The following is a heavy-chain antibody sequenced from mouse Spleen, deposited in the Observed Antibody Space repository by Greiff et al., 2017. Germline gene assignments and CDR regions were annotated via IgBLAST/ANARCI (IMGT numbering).Heavy chain of an antibody. V-gene: IGHV5-9-3*01. CDR3: ARQGDGAWFAY. J-gene: IGHJ3*01. D-gene: IGHD3-3*01. CDR2: ISSGGSYT. CDR1: GFTFSSYA. Sequence: EVQRVESGGGLVKPGGSLKLSCAASGFTFSSYAMSWVRQTPEKRLEWVATISSGGSYTYYPDSVKGRFTISRDNAKNTLYLQMSSLRSEDTAMYYCARQGDGAWFAYWGQGTLVTVSA.